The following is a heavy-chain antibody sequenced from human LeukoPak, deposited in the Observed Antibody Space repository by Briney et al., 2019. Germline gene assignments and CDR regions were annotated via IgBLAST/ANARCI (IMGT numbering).Heavy chain of an antibody. CDR1: GYTFTSYY. Sequence: GASVKVSCKASGYTFTSYYMHWVRQAPGQGLVWMGIINPSGGSTSYAQKFQGRVTMTRDTSTSTVYMELSSLRSEDTAVYYCAREGGYSYGSAVGWFDPWGQGTLVTVSS. D-gene: IGHD5-18*01. CDR2: INPSGGST. J-gene: IGHJ5*02. V-gene: IGHV1-46*01. CDR3: AREGGYSYGSAVGWFDP.